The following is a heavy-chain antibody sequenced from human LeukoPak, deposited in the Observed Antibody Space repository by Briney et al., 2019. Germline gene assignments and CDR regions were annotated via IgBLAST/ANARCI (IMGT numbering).Heavy chain of an antibody. Sequence: GGSLRLSCAASGFTFSSYGMHWVRQAPGKGLEWVAVISYDGSNKYYADSVKGRFTISRDNSKNTLYLQMNSLRAEDTAVYYCAKGVIDYGDSVRPYFDYWGQGTLVTVSS. V-gene: IGHV3-30*18. CDR2: ISYDGSNK. D-gene: IGHD4-17*01. J-gene: IGHJ4*02. CDR3: AKGVIDYGDSVRPYFDY. CDR1: GFTFSSYG.